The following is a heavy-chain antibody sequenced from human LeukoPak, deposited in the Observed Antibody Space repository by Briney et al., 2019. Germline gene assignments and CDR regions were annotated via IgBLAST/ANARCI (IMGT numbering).Heavy chain of an antibody. CDR3: ARDHWVAAAGTVSWFDP. CDR2: ISTYNGYT. V-gene: IGHV1-18*01. J-gene: IGHJ5*02. D-gene: IGHD6-13*01. CDR1: GYTFTSYG. Sequence: ASVKVSCKASGYTFTSYGISWVRQAPGQGLEWMGWISTYNGYTNYAKKVQGRVTMTTDTSTSTAYMELGSLRSDDTAVYYCARDHWVAAAGTVSWFDPWGQGTLVTVSS.